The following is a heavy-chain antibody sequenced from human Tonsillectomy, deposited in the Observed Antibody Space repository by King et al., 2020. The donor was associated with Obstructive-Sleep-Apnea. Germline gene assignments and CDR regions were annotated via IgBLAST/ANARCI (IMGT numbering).Heavy chain of an antibody. CDR1: GYKFTSYW. J-gene: IGHJ5*02. CDR2: IYPGDSDI. D-gene: IGHD2-2*01. V-gene: IGHV5-51*01. Sequence: QLVQSGAEVKKTGESLKISCKVSGYKFTSYWIAWVRQMTGKGLEWMGIIYPGDSDIRYSPSFQGQVTISVDKSINTAYLQWSSLKATDTAMYYCARKSRNCSSTSCSQNNWFDLWGQGTLVTVSS. CDR3: ARKSRNCSSTSCSQNNWFDL.